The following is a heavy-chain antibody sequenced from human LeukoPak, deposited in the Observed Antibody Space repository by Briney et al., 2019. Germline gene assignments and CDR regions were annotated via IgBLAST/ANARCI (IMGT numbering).Heavy chain of an antibody. CDR3: ASRYSSGWYPAGYFQH. D-gene: IGHD6-19*01. J-gene: IGHJ1*01. Sequence: GGSLRLSCAASGFTFSSYSMNWVRQAPGKGLEWVSSISSSSSYIYYADSVKGRFTISRDNAKNSLYLQMNSLRAEDTAVYYCASRYSSGWYPAGYFQHWGQGTLVTVSS. V-gene: IGHV3-21*04. CDR1: GFTFSSYS. CDR2: ISSSSSYI.